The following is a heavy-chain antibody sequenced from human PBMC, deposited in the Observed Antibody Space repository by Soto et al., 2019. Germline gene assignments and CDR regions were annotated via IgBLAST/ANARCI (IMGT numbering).Heavy chain of an antibody. Sequence: SGPTLVNPTQTLTLTCTFSGFSLSTSGVGVGWIRQPPGKALEWLALIYWNDDKRYSPSLKSRLTITKDTSKNQVVLTMTNMEPVDTATYYCAHRRGDIVVVVAATPVGNWFDPWGQGNLVTVSS. CDR3: AHRRGDIVVVVAATPVGNWFDP. CDR2: IYWNDDK. D-gene: IGHD2-15*01. CDR1: GFSLSTSGVG. V-gene: IGHV2-5*01. J-gene: IGHJ5*02.